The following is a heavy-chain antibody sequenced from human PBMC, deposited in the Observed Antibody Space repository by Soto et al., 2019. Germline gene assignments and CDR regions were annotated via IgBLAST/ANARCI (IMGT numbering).Heavy chain of an antibody. CDR1: CYTFTSYG. J-gene: IGHJ4*02. V-gene: IGHV1-18*01. CDR3: ARVLRSGTYQYYFDY. CDR2: ITAYNGNT. Sequence: ASVKVSCKASCYTFTSYGISWVRQAPGQGLEWMGWITAYNGNTNYAQKFQGRVTMTTDSSTATAHMELRSLRSDDTAVYFRARVLRSGTYQYYFDYWGQGTPVTVSS. D-gene: IGHD3-10*01.